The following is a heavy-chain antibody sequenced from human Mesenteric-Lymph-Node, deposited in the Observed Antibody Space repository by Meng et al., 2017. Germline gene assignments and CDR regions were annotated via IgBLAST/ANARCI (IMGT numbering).Heavy chain of an antibody. CDR1: GYSFSGYY. CDR2: IDLNGGDT. D-gene: IGHD4-11*01. J-gene: IGHJ4*02. CDR3: ARYSSYESMTDY. V-gene: IGHV1-2*06. Sequence: QVQPGKSGAEVENPGASVKVSCKASGYSFSGYYMQWVRQATGQGLEWMGRIDLNGGDTHYAQKFQGRDTMTRDTSITAAYMEPRRLTSDGTAVYYCARYSSYESMTDYWGPGTLVTVSS.